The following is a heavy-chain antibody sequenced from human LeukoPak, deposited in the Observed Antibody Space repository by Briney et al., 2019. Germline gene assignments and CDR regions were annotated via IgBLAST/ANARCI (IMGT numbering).Heavy chain of an antibody. CDR1: GGSINSHY. Sequence: SETLSLTCAVSGGSINSHYWGWIRQPPGKGLQWIGDIYYTGKNNYNPSLKSRVTISLDTSKDHLSPNLTSVLAADTAIYYCVGRDSGWNYFDYWGQGIVVTVSS. CDR3: VGRDSGWNYFDY. CDR2: IYYTGKN. D-gene: IGHD5-12*01. J-gene: IGHJ4*02. V-gene: IGHV4-59*08.